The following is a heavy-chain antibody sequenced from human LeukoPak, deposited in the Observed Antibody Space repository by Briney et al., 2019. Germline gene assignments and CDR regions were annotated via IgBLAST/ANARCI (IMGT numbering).Heavy chain of an antibody. V-gene: IGHV3-53*01. CDR2: VYAGGAT. CDR1: DFSLTDNY. J-gene: IGHJ5*02. Sequence: GGSLRLSCVASDFSLTDNYVTWGGQAPGKGLQWVSSVYAGGATYYADSVRGRFTISRDKSKNTVYLQMTSLRVEDTAVYYCARDRRENRFDPWGQGTLVTVSS. CDR3: ARDRRENRFDP.